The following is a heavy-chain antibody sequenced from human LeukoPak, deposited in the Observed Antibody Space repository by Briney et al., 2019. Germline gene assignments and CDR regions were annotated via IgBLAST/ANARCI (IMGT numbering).Heavy chain of an antibody. Sequence: SETLSLTCAVYGGSFSGYYWSWIRQPPGKGLEWIGEINHSGSTNYNPSLKSRVTISVDTYKNQFSLKLSSVTAADTAVYYCARGLYPDDAFDIWGQGTMVTVSS. J-gene: IGHJ3*02. CDR2: INHSGST. CDR3: ARGLYPDDAFDI. CDR1: GGSFSGYY. V-gene: IGHV4-34*01. D-gene: IGHD3-16*02.